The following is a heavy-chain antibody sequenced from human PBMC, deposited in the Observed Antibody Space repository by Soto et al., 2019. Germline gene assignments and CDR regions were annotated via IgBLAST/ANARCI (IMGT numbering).Heavy chain of an antibody. CDR2: IYWDDEK. V-gene: IGHV2-5*02. Sequence: QITLKESGSMLVKPKQTLTLTCTFSGFSRSTNEVGVGWIRQPPGKALEWLALIYWDDEKRYSPSLKSRLSVTRDTSENQVVLTMTNMDPVDTGTYYCAHRGKWNHLDHGGQGTLVTVSS. CDR1: GFSRSTNEVG. J-gene: IGHJ4*02. D-gene: IGHD1-1*01. CDR3: AHRGKWNHLDH.